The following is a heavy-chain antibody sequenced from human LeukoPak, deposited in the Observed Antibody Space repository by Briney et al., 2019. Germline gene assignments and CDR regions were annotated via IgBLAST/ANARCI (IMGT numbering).Heavy chain of an antibody. CDR1: GYTFTSYY. J-gene: IGHJ4*02. CDR3: ARDGPDYSSSSEVDY. V-gene: IGHV1-46*01. CDR2: INPSGGST. Sequence: GASVKVSCKASGYTFTSYYMHWVRQAPGQGLEWMGIINPSGGSTSYAQKFQGRVTMTRDMSTSTVYMELSSLRSEDTAVYYCARDGPDYSSSSEVDYWGQGTLVTVSS. D-gene: IGHD6-6*01.